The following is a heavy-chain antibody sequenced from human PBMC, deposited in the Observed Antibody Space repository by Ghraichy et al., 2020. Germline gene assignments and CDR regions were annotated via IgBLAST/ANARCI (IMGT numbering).Heavy chain of an antibody. V-gene: IGHV3-7*03. Sequence: GGSLRLSCAASGFTFSSYWMSWVRQAPGKGLEWVANIKQDGSEKYYVDSVKGRFTISRDNAKNSLYLQMNSLRAEDTAVYYCARVGYYDFWSGYYFFDYWGQGTLVTVSS. D-gene: IGHD3-3*01. CDR1: GFTFSSYW. J-gene: IGHJ4*02. CDR3: ARVGYYDFWSGYYFFDY. CDR2: IKQDGSEK.